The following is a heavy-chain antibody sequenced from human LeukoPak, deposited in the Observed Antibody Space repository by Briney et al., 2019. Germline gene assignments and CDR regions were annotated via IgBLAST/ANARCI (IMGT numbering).Heavy chain of an antibody. V-gene: IGHV4-39*07. Sequence: SETLSLTCTVSGGSISSSSYYWGWIRQPPGKGLEWIGSIYYSGSTYYNPSLKSRVTISVDTSKNQFSLKLSSVTAADTAVYYCARDGGDWYFDYWGQGTLVTVSS. D-gene: IGHD2-21*02. J-gene: IGHJ4*02. CDR3: ARDGGDWYFDY. CDR2: IYYSGST. CDR1: GGSISSSSYY.